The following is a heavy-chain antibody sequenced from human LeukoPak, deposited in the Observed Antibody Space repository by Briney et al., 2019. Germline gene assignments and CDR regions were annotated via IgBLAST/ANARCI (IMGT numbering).Heavy chain of an antibody. Sequence: GGSLRLSCAASGFTFSSYAMSWVRRAPGKGLEWVSVISGSGDSTYYADSVKGRFTISRDKSKNTLYLQMNSLRAEDTAMYYCAKDFCSTTSCRFDYWGQGTLVTVSS. CDR1: GFTFSSYA. D-gene: IGHD2-2*01. CDR2: ISGSGDST. J-gene: IGHJ4*02. CDR3: AKDFCSTTSCRFDY. V-gene: IGHV3-23*01.